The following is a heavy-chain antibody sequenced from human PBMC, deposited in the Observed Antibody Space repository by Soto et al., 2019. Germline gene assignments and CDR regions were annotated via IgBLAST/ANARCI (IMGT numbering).Heavy chain of an antibody. CDR2: INHSGST. D-gene: IGHD6-6*01. J-gene: IGHJ5*02. V-gene: IGHV4-34*01. CDR1: GGSFSGYY. Sequence: SETLSLTCAVYGGSFSGYYWSWIRQPPGKGLEWIGEINHSGSTNYNPSLKSRVTISVDTSKNQFSLKLSSVTAADTAVYYCARGLRGVATRPRWFDPWGQGTLVTVSS. CDR3: ARGLRGVATRPRWFDP.